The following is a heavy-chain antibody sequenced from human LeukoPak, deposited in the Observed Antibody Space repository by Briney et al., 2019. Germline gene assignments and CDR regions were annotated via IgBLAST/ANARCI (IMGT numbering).Heavy chain of an antibody. CDR1: GGSISSYY. V-gene: IGHV4-59*01. D-gene: IGHD4-17*01. CDR2: IYYSGST. CDR3: ARTYGDYVPGYFDY. Sequence: PSETLSPTCTVSGGSISSYYWSWIRQPPGKGLEWIGYIYYSGSTNYNPSLKSRVTISVDTSKNQFSLKLSSVTAADTAVYYCARTYGDYVPGYFDYWGQGTLVTVSS. J-gene: IGHJ4*02.